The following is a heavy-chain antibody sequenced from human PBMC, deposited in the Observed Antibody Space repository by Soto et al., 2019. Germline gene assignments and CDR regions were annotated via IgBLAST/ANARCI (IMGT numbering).Heavy chain of an antibody. CDR2: IYWDNDK. CDR3: ARRQYYPDGSGDYYCGGNEF. Sequence: QITLKESGPTLVKPTQTLTLTCTLSGVSISTGGVGVGWIRQPPGKALEWLALIYWDNDKRYSPSLRSRLSVTKDTTKTQVVLTMTNMDPVDTATYFCARRQYYPDGSGDYYCGGNEFWGQGALVTVSS. J-gene: IGHJ4*02. CDR1: GVSISTGGVG. D-gene: IGHD3-22*01. V-gene: IGHV2-5*02.